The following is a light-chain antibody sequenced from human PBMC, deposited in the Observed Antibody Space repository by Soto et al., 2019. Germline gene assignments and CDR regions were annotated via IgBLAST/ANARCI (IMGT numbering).Light chain of an antibody. V-gene: IGLV1-40*01. Sequence: QSVLTQPPSVSGAPGQRVTISCTGSSSNIGAGYDVHWYQQLPGTAPKLLIYVNSNRPSGVPDRFSGSKSGTSASLAITGLQAEDEADYYCQSYDNSLSGYVVGTGTKLTVL. CDR2: VNS. J-gene: IGLJ1*01. CDR3: QSYDNSLSGYV. CDR1: SSNIGAGYD.